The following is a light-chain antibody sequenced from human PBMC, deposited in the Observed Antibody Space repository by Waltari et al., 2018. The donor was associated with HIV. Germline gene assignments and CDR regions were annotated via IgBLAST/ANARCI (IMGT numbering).Light chain of an antibody. CDR1: SSDVGGYNY. CDR3: GSFAGSYTWL. J-gene: IGLJ2*01. V-gene: IGLV2-11*01. Sequence: QSALTQPRSVSGSPGQSVTISCTGTSSDVGGYNYVSWYQQLPGKAPKLMIYDLTERPSGFPDRFSGSQSGNTASLTISGLQAEDEAEYYCGSFAGSYTWLFGGGTKLTVL. CDR2: DLT.